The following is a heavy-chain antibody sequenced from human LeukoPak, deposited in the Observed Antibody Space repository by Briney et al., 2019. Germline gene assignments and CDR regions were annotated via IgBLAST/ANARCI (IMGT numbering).Heavy chain of an antibody. CDR2: INNDGSVT. CDR1: GFSFSTYW. CDR3: AGGVSY. J-gene: IGHJ4*02. Sequence: PWGSLRLSCTASGFSFSTYWMNWVRQAPGKGLEWVAHINNDGSVTYYADSVKGRFTISRDNTTKSLYLQTNSLRAEDTAAYYCAGGVSYWGRGTLVTVSS. V-gene: IGHV3-7*04.